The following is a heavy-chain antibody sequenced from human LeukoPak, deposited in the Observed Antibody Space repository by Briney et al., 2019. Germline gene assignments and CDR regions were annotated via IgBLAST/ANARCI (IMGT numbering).Heavy chain of an antibody. CDR1: EFTFGTYA. CDR2: ISSNGRDT. V-gene: IGHV3-64D*06. Sequence: PGGSLRLSCSASEFTFGTYAMLWVRQAPGKGLEYVSAISSNGRDTYYAASVRGRFSISRDNSKNTLFLQMSSLRVEDTAVYYCVKDLYYDNSGYYSGAFDYWGQGTLVTVSS. CDR3: VKDLYYDNSGYYSGAFDY. D-gene: IGHD3-22*01. J-gene: IGHJ4*02.